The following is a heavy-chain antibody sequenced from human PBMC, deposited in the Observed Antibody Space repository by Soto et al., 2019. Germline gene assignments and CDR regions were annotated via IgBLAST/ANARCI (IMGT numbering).Heavy chain of an antibody. Sequence: ASVKVSCKASGGTFSSYAISWVRQAPGQGLEWMGWIIPYIGNTNYAQKLQGRVTMTTDTSTSTAYMELRSLRSDDTAVYYCARAHYYDSSGYLFDYWGQGTLVTVSS. CDR1: GGTFSSYA. J-gene: IGHJ4*02. CDR3: ARAHYYDSSGYLFDY. CDR2: IIPYIGNT. D-gene: IGHD3-22*01. V-gene: IGHV1-18*01.